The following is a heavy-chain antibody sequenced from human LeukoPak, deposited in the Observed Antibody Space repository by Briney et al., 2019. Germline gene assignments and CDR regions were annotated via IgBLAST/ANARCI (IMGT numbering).Heavy chain of an antibody. CDR1: GFTFSSYS. J-gene: IGHJ3*02. V-gene: IGHV3-21*01. D-gene: IGHD5-18*01. CDR2: ISSSSSYI. CDR3: ARERRGYSYGYAKGDAFDI. Sequence: GGSLRLSCAASGFTFSSYSMNWVRQAPGKGLEWVSSISSSSSYIYYADSVKGRFTISRDNAKNSLYLQMNSLRAEDTAVYYCARERRGYSYGYAKGDAFDIWGQGTMVTVSS.